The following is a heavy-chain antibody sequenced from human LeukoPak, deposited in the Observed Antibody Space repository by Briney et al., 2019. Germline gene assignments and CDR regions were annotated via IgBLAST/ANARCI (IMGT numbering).Heavy chain of an antibody. Sequence: GGSLRLSCAASGFTFSSSAMAWVRRAPGEGLQWVSSISVSDGSTHYADSVEGRFTISRDNSKNTLFLQMNFLRAEDTAEYFCAKVLGYVDPFDSWGQGTLVTVSS. CDR1: GFTFSSSA. V-gene: IGHV3-23*01. CDR2: ISVSDGST. J-gene: IGHJ5*01. CDR3: AKVLGYVDPFDS. D-gene: IGHD2-15*01.